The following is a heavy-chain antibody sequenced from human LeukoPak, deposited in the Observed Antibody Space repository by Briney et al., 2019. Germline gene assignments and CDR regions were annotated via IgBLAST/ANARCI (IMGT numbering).Heavy chain of an antibody. J-gene: IGHJ6*02. CDR3: ARVSVYYDILTGYYYYYGMDV. Sequence: GASVKVSCKASGCTFTSYDINWVRQATGQGLEWMGWMNPNSGNTGYAQKFQGRVTMTRNTSISTAYMELSSLRSEDTAVYYCARVSVYYDILTGYYYYYGMDVWGQGTTVTVSS. CDR1: GCTFTSYD. V-gene: IGHV1-8*01. D-gene: IGHD3-9*01. CDR2: MNPNSGNT.